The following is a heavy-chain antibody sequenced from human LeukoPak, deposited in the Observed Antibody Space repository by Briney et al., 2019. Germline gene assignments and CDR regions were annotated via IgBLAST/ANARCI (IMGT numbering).Heavy chain of an antibody. CDR3: AKCYGCCSFDM. D-gene: IGHD2-15*01. Sequence: GGSRRLSCAVSGFTFTTYPMSWVRQAPGERMEWVSTVSPSGDHTYYADSVKGRVTISRDNSKNTVYLQMNRLRAEDTAIYYCAKCYGCCSFDMWGQGAMVTVSS. V-gene: IGHV3-23*01. CDR2: VSPSGDHT. CDR1: GFTFTTYP. J-gene: IGHJ3*02.